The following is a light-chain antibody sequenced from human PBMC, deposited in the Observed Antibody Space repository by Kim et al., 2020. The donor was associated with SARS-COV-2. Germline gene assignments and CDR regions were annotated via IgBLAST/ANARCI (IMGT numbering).Light chain of an antibody. Sequence: SYELTQPPSVSVAPGRTARIICGGNNIAGKSVHWYQQKSGQAPVMVIYSDSDRPSGIPERFAGSNSGSAATLTITGVEAGDEADYFCQVWETTSDRWVFGGGTQLTVL. J-gene: IGLJ3*02. CDR3: QVWETTSDRWV. CDR2: SDS. CDR1: NIAGKS. V-gene: IGLV3-21*01.